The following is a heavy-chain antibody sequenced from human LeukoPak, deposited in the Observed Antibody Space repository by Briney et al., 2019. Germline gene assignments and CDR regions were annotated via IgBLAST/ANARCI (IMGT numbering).Heavy chain of an antibody. CDR3: TRDEGWYGRGLGV. D-gene: IGHD2-15*01. J-gene: IGHJ6*02. CDR1: GFTFSGYC. Sequence: PAGSLRLSCAASGFTFSGYCMSWVRQAPGKGLEWVANIKPNGIAKDYVDSVKGRFTISRDNAKNSLYFQMNSLGAEEMAVYYCTRDEGWYGRGLGVWGQGNSVTVSS. V-gene: IGHV3-7*04. CDR2: IKPNGIAK.